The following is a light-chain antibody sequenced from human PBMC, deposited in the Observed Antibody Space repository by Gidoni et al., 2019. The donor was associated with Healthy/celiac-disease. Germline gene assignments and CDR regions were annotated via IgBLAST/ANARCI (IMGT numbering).Light chain of an antibody. J-gene: IGKJ3*01. Sequence: AIRMTQSPSSFSASTGDRVTITCRASQGISSYLAWYQQKPGKAPKLLIYAASTWQSGVPARFSGSGSGTEFTLTISSLQSEDFATYYCQQYNSYPFTFGQGTKVDIK. CDR2: AAS. CDR3: QQYNSYPFT. CDR1: QGISSY. V-gene: IGKV1-8*01.